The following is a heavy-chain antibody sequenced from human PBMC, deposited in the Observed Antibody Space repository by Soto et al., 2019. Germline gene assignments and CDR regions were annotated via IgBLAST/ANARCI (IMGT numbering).Heavy chain of an antibody. CDR2: ISASGGAT. CDR1: GFTFRSYA. V-gene: IGHV3-23*01. CDR3: ETDVEGGSLYRGAFDY. Sequence: EVELLESGGGLVQPGGSLRLSCVASGFTFRSYAMIWVRQAPGKGLEGVAAISASGGATLNADSVKGRLTISRDNPTNALHLKMNSLRAEDTAVYYCETDVEGGSLYRGAFDYWGQGTQVTVSS. J-gene: IGHJ4*02. D-gene: IGHD1-26*01.